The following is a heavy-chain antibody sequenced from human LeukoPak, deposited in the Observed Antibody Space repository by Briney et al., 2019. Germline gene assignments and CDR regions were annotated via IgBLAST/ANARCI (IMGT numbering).Heavy chain of an antibody. CDR1: GGSISSSNYY. J-gene: IGHJ4*02. CDR2: IYYSGST. Sequence: SETLSLTCTASGGSISSSNYYWGWIRQPPGKGLEWIGSIYYSGSTNYNPSLKSRVTISVDTSKNQFSLKLSSVTAADTAVYYCARPQAPYYDFWSGYYDYWGQGTLVTVSS. CDR3: ARPQAPYYDFWSGYYDY. V-gene: IGHV4-39*01. D-gene: IGHD3-3*01.